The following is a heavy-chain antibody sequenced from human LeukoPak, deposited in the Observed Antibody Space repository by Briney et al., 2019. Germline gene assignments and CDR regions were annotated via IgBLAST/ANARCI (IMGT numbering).Heavy chain of an antibody. D-gene: IGHD6-13*01. CDR3: ARDVLIAADGVIRLGAFGI. CDR2: ICSSSSFI. V-gene: IGHV3-21*01. CDR1: GFTFSSYN. J-gene: IGHJ3*02. Sequence: GGSLRLSCAASGFTFSSYNMNWVRQTPGKGLEWVSSICSSSSFIYYADSVKGRFTISRDNAKNSLYLQMNSLRAEDTAVYYCARDVLIAADGVIRLGAFGIWGQGTVVTVSS.